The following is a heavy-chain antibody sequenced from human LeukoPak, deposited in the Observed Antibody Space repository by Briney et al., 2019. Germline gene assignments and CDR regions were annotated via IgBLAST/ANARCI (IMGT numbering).Heavy chain of an antibody. D-gene: IGHD7-27*01. CDR1: GFTFSSYW. CDR2: IYTDGSST. V-gene: IGHV3-74*01. CDR3: ARRIASTWGSIDY. Sequence: PGGPLRLSCAASGFTFSSYWMYWVRQAPGKGLVWVSRIYTDGSSTSYADSVKGRFTISRDNAKNTLYLQMNSLRAEDTAVYYCARRIASTWGSIDYWGQGTLVTVSS. J-gene: IGHJ4*02.